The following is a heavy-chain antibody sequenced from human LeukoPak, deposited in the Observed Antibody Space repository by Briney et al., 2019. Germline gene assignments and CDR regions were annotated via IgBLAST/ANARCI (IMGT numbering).Heavy chain of an antibody. CDR2: ISGSGGRI. V-gene: IGHV3-23*01. J-gene: IGHJ4*02. CDR3: AKNPRLEGWIYFDS. Sequence: GGSLRLSCAASGFTFSSYSMSWVRQAPGKGLEQVSSISGSGGRIDYADSVKGRFTISRDNSKNTLSLQMNSLTAEDTAVYYCAKNPRLEGWIYFDSWGQGILVTVSS. D-gene: IGHD1-1*01. CDR1: GFTFSSYS.